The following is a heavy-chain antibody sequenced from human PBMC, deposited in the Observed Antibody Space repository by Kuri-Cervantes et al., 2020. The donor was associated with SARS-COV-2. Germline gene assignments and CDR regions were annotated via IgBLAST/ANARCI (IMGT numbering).Heavy chain of an antibody. V-gene: IGHV3-21*01. Sequence: GELLEISCAASGFTFRSYSMNWVRQAPGKGLEWVSSISSSSSYIYYADSVKGRFTISRDNAKNSQYLQMNSLRAEDTAVYDCPRVQLPEIGFDYWGQGILVTVSS. CDR2: ISSSSSYI. J-gene: IGHJ4*02. CDR1: GFTFRSYS. D-gene: IGHD1-1*01. CDR3: PRVQLPEIGFDY.